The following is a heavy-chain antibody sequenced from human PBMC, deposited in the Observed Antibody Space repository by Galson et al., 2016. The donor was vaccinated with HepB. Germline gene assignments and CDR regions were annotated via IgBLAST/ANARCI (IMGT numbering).Heavy chain of an antibody. J-gene: IGHJ4*02. V-gene: IGHV4-59*01. Sequence: SETLSLTCTISGCSISSYFWSWIRQTPAKGLEWIGCIYKSGSTNYSPSLDSRVTLSVDTSKNQFSLKLGSVTAADTAVYYCARGVTGTLYSDFWGQGALVTVSS. CDR3: ARGVTGTLYSDF. CDR2: IYKSGST. D-gene: IGHD2-21*02. CDR1: GCSISSYF.